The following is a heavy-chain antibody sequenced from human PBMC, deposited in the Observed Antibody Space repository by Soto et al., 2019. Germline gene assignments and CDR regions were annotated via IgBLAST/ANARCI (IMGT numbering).Heavy chain of an antibody. CDR2: IYPGDSDT. D-gene: IGHD3-3*01. Sequence: LGESLKISCKGSGYSFTSYWIGWVGQMPGKGLERMGIIYPGDSDTRYSPSFQGRVTISADKSISTAYLQWSSLKASDTAMYYCARQQYDFWSGYNYYYYYGMDVWGQGTTVTVYS. CDR3: ARQQYDFWSGYNYYYYYGMDV. J-gene: IGHJ6*02. CDR1: GYSFTSYW. V-gene: IGHV5-51*01.